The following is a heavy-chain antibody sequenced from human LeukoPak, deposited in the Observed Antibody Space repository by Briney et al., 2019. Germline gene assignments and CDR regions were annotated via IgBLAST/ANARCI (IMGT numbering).Heavy chain of an antibody. CDR1: GGSISSYY. Sequence: SETLSLTCTVSGGSISSYYWSWVRQPAGKGLEWIGSIYYSGSTYYNPSLKSRVTISVDTSKNQFSLKLSSVTAADTAVYYCARNKWVVPAADTWGQGTMVTVSS. CDR2: IYYSGST. D-gene: IGHD2-2*01. V-gene: IGHV4-59*05. J-gene: IGHJ3*01. CDR3: ARNKWVVPAADT.